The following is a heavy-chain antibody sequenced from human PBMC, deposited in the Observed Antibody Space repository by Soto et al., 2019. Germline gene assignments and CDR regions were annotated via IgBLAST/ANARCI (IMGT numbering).Heavy chain of an antibody. CDR2: INSDGNTI. CDR3: ARVGADDFWTGSPYYFDF. D-gene: IGHD3-3*01. V-gene: IGHV3-74*01. J-gene: IGHJ4*02. CDR1: GFTFTNHW. Sequence: GGSLRLSCAASGFTFTNHWMHWVRQGPGKGLVWVSRINSDGNTINYADSVKGRFTISRDNAKNTLYLQMNSLTAEDTAMYYCARVGADDFWTGSPYYFDFWGQGT.